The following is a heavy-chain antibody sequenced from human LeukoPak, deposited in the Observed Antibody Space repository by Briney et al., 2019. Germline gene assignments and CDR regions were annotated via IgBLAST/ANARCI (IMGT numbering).Heavy chain of an antibody. CDR1: GFTFSSYS. J-gene: IGHJ4*02. CDR3: ARDVGLYYYDSSGYSDY. D-gene: IGHD3-22*01. CDR2: ISSSSSYI. Sequence: TGGSLRLSCTASGFTFSSYSMNWVRQAPGKGLEWVSSISSSSSYIYYADSVKGRFTISRDNAKNSLYLQMNSLRAEDTAVYYCARDVGLYYYDSSGYSDYWGQGTLVTVSS. V-gene: IGHV3-21*01.